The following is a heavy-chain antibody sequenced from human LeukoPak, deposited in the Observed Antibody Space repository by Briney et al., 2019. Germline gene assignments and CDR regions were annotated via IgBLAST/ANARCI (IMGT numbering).Heavy chain of an antibody. CDR1: GFTFSSYG. CDR2: ISYDGSNK. V-gene: IGHV3-30*18. J-gene: IGHJ4*02. D-gene: IGHD3-16*02. Sequence: PGGSLRLSCAASGFTFSSYGMHWVRQAPGKGLEWVAVISYDGSNKYYADSVKGRFTISRDNSKNTLYLQMNSLRAEDTAVYYCAKVGVWRSYRNDYWGQGTLVTVSS. CDR3: AKVGVWRSYRNDY.